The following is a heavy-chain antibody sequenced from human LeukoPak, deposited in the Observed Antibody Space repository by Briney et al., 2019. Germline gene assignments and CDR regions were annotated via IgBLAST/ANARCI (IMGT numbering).Heavy chain of an antibody. Sequence: GESLKISCKGSGYSFTSYWIGWVRQMPGKGLEWMGIIYPGDSDTRYSPSFQGQVTISADKSISTAYLQWSSLKASDTAMYYCARHPASDWFLDAFDIWGQGTMVTVSS. J-gene: IGHJ3*02. CDR3: ARHPASDWFLDAFDI. CDR2: IYPGDSDT. D-gene: IGHD3-9*01. V-gene: IGHV5-51*01. CDR1: GYSFTSYW.